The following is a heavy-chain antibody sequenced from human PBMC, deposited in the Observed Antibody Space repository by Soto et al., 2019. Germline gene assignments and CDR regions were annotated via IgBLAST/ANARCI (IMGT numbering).Heavy chain of an antibody. CDR3: AKNCGGDCYTNFDF. V-gene: IGHV3-30-3*01. CDR2: ISYDGSNK. D-gene: IGHD2-21*02. CDR1: GFTFSSYA. J-gene: IGHJ4*02. Sequence: PGGSLRLSCAASGFTFSSYAMHWVRQTPGKGLEWVAVISYDGSNKYYADSVKGRFTISRDNSKNTLYLQMNSLRAEDTAVYYCAKNCGGDCYTNFDFWGQGTLVTVAS.